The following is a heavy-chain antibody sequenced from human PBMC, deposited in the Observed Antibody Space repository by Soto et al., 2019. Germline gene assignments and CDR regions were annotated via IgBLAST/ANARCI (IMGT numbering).Heavy chain of an antibody. CDR3: AKGLYTSTWYGAFDI. CDR1: GFTFGDYA. CDR2: ISWNSNYI. D-gene: IGHD6-13*01. V-gene: IGHV3-9*01. J-gene: IGHJ3*02. Sequence: EVQLVESGGGLVQPGRSLRLSCAASGFTFGDYAIHWVRQAPGKGLEWVSGISWNSNYIGYADSVKGRFTISRDNAKTSLYLQMDSLGTDDTALYYCAKGLYTSTWYGAFDIWGQGTMVTVSS.